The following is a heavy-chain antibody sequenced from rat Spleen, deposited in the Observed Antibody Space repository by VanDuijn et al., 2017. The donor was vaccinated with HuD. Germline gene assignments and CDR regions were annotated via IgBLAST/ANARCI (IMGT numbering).Heavy chain of an antibody. CDR2: ISSGGNT. Sequence: QVQLKESGPGLVQPSQTLSLTCTVSGFSLATNGVSWVRQPPGKGLEWIAAISSGGNTYYNSVLKSRLSISRDTSKSQVFLKMNSLQTEDTATYYCARGGFAYWGQGTLVTVSS. CDR1: GFSLATNG. V-gene: IGHV2S8*01. CDR3: ARGGFAY. J-gene: IGHJ3*01.